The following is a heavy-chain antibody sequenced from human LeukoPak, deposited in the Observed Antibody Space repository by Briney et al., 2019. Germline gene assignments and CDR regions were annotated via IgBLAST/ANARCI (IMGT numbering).Heavy chain of an antibody. J-gene: IGHJ6*02. CDR3: ARGNYYYGMDV. CDR2: ISYDGSNK. V-gene: IGHV3-30-3*01. CDR1: GFTFSSYA. Sequence: PGRSLRLSCAASGFTFSSYAMHWVRQAPGMGLEWVAVISYDGSNKYYADSVKGRFTISRDNSKNTLYLQMNSLRAEDTAVYYCARGNYYYGMDVWGQGTTVTVSS.